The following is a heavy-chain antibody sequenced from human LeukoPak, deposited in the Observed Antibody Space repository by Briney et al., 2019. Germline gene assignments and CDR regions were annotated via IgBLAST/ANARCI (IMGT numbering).Heavy chain of an antibody. V-gene: IGHV3-21*01. D-gene: IGHD1-26*01. J-gene: IGHJ6*03. CDR2: ISSSSSYI. Sequence: GGSLRLSCAASGFTFSSYSMNWVRQAPGKGLEWVSSISSSSSYIYYADSVKGRFTISRDNAKNSLYLQMNSLRAEDTAVYYCARKGGATTYGYYYYYMDVWGKGTTVTISS. CDR1: GFTFSSYS. CDR3: ARKGGATTYGYYYYYMDV.